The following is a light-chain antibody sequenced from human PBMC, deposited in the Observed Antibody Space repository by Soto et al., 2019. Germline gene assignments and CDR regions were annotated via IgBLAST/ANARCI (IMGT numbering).Light chain of an antibody. V-gene: IGKV3-20*01. J-gene: IGKJ1*01. CDR3: QQYASSLT. CDR2: GAS. Sequence: EIVLTQSPGSLSLSLGERATLSCRASQSVDSAFFAWYQQKPGQPPRLLMCGASRRATGIPERFSGSGSGTDFTLTISRLEPEDFAVYYCQQYASSLTFGQGTKVEI. CDR1: QSVDSAF.